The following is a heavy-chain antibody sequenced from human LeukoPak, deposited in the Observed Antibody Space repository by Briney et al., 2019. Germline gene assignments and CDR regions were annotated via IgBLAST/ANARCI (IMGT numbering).Heavy chain of an antibody. CDR3: ARELGGGIDV. D-gene: IGHD1-26*01. J-gene: IGHJ6*02. CDR2: IYYNGNA. CDR1: GGSISSGGYY. V-gene: IGHV4-31*03. Sequence: SETLSLTCTVSGGSISSGGYYWSWIRQRPGEGLEWIGYIYYNGNAYYNPSLRSRVTISVDTSKNQFSLKLSSVTVADTAVYYCARELGGGIDVWGQGTTVTVSS.